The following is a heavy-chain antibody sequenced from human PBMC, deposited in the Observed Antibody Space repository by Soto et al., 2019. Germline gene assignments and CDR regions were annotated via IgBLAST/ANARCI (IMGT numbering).Heavy chain of an antibody. V-gene: IGHV3-30-3*01. CDR1: GFAFSSYA. J-gene: IGHJ4*02. D-gene: IGHD6-19*01. CDR3: ARPFSSGWYGDFDF. CDR2: ISYDASNK. Sequence: VQLVESGGGVVQPGTSLRLSCAASGFAFSSYAMHWVRRAPGKGLEWVAVISYDASNKYYADSVKGRFTISRDNSKKTMYLQMSSLRAEDTAVYYCARPFSSGWYGDFDFWGQGTLVAVSS.